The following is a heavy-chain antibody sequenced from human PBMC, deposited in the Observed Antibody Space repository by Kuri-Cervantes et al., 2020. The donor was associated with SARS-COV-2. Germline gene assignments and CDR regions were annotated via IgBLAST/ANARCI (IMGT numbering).Heavy chain of an antibody. J-gene: IGHJ4*02. CDR3: ARDLGVLRFLEGGYYFDY. D-gene: IGHD3-3*01. CDR2: IYSGGST. CDR1: VFTASSNY. V-gene: IGHV3-66*01. Sequence: LSLTCAASVFTASSNYMSWVRQAPGTGLEWVSVIYSGGSTYYAASVKGRFTISRDNAKNSLYLQMNSLRAEYTAVYYCARDLGVLRFLEGGYYFDYWGQGTLVTVSS.